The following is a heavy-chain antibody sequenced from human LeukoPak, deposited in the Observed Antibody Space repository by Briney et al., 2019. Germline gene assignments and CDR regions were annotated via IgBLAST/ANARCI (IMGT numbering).Heavy chain of an antibody. CDR3: ARAGYTYTWPPSYYYGMDV. D-gene: IGHD2-2*02. J-gene: IGHJ6*02. V-gene: IGHV3-7*05. CDR1: GFTFKSYW. Sequence: GGSLRLSCAASGFTFKSYWMNWVRQAPGKGLEWVAHIKEDGSEKYYVDSVKGRFTISRDNAKNSLYLQMNSLRADDTAVYYCARAGYTYTWPPSYYYGMDVWGQGTTVTASS. CDR2: IKEDGSEK.